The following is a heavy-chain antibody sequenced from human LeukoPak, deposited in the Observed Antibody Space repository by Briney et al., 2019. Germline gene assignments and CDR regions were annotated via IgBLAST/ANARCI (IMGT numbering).Heavy chain of an antibody. CDR1: GGSISSYH. V-gene: IGHV4-4*07. CDR3: ARGLAGSGSYYNDY. CDR2: IDTSGST. D-gene: IGHD3-10*01. Sequence: PSETLSLTCTVSGGSISSYHWNWIRQPAGKGLEWIGRIDTSGSTNYNPSLKSRVTMSVDTSKNQFSLKLSSVTAAGTAVYYCARGLAGSGSYYNDYWGQGTLVTVSS. J-gene: IGHJ4*02.